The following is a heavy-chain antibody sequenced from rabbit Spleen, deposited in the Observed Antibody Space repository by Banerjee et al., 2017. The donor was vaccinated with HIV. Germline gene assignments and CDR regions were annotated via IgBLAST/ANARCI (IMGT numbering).Heavy chain of an antibody. V-gene: IGHV1S40*01. CDR1: GFSFSSGYY. Sequence: QSLEESGGDLVKTGASLTLTCTASGFSFSSGYYMCWVRQAPGKGLEWIACIYAGSSGTTYYASWAKGRFTICKTSSTTMSLQMTSLTAADMATFFCARGFYTFDDYVNFYGAYFNLWGPGPLVTVS. J-gene: IGHJ4*01. CDR3: ARGFYTFDDYVNFYGAYFNL. D-gene: IGHD2-1*01. CDR2: IYAGSSGTT.